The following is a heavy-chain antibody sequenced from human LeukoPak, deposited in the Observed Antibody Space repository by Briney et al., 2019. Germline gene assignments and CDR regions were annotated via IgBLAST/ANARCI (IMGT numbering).Heavy chain of an antibody. CDR2: VDAGATST. V-gene: IGHV3-48*03. CDR3: ARDYTIFGVADAFDI. J-gene: IGHJ3*02. D-gene: IGHD3-3*01. Sequence: GGSLRLSCAASGFPVNKYEIHWVRQAPGKGLEWISYVDAGATSTNYADSVWGRFTLSRDNAKNSLYLQMNSLRAEDTAVYYCARDYTIFGVADAFDIWGQGTMVTVSS. CDR1: GFPVNKYE.